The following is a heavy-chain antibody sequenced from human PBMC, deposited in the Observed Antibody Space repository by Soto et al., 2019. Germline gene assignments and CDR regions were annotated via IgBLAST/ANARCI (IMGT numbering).Heavy chain of an antibody. CDR2: IYYSGST. Sequence: SETLSLTCTVSGGSVSSGSYYWSWIRQPPGKGLEWIGYIYYSGSTNYNPSLKSRVTISVDTSKNQFSLKLSSVTAADTAVYYCARGLYGDYVLDAFDIWGQGTMVTVSS. J-gene: IGHJ3*02. CDR1: GGSVSSGSYY. V-gene: IGHV4-61*01. D-gene: IGHD4-17*01. CDR3: ARGLYGDYVLDAFDI.